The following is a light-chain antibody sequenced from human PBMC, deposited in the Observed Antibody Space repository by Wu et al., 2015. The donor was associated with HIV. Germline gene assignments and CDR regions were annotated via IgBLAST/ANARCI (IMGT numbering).Light chain of an antibody. V-gene: IGKV3D-11*01. CDR1: HDISNY. Sequence: EIVLTQSPVTLSLSPGERATLSCRASHDISNYLAWYQQRPGQAPRLLIFDVSNRATGVPARFSGSGSGTDFTLTITSLEPEDFAIYYCQQRHDWLTFGGGTKVQIK. CDR2: DVS. CDR3: QQRHDWLT. J-gene: IGKJ4*01.